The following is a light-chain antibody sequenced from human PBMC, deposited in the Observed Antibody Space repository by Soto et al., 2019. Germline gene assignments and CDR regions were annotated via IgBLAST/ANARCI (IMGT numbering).Light chain of an antibody. Sequence: EIVMTQSPATLSLSPGERATLSCRASQSVSSNLAWYQQKPGQAPRLLIYGTSTRATGIPARFSGSGSGTEFTLTISSLQSEDFAVYNCQQYNNWPYTFGHVTKVEIK. CDR3: QQYNNWPYT. CDR2: GTS. CDR1: QSVSSN. J-gene: IGKJ2*01. V-gene: IGKV3-15*01.